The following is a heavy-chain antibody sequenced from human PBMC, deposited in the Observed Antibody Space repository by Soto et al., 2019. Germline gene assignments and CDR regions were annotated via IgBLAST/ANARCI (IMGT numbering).Heavy chain of an antibody. J-gene: IGHJ3*02. V-gene: IGHV3-30*18. CDR1: GFTFSSFG. CDR3: AKEGLPVAATGCDI. D-gene: IGHD6-19*01. CDR2: ISHDGSRK. Sequence: QVQLVESGGGVVQPGRSLRLSCAASGFTFSSFGMHWVRQAPGKGLEWVAVISHDGSRKYYGDSVKDRFTSSRDNAKNTFDLLMDSLRPEDTALYYCAKEGLPVAATGCDIWGQGTMVTVSS.